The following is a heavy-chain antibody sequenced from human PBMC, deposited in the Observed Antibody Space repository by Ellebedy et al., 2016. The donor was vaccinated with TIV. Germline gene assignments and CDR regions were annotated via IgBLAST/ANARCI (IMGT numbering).Heavy chain of an antibody. J-gene: IGHJ3*02. CDR1: GFIFSDYY. Sequence: GGSLRLSCAASGFIFSDYYMSWIRQAPGKGLEWISYISSSGNTIYYEDSVKGRFTISRDNAKNSLYLQMNSLRADDTAVYFCARGFHYDSSGYPSDTFDIWGQGTMVTVSS. D-gene: IGHD3-22*01. V-gene: IGHV3-11*01. CDR3: ARGFHYDSSGYPSDTFDI. CDR2: ISSSGNTI.